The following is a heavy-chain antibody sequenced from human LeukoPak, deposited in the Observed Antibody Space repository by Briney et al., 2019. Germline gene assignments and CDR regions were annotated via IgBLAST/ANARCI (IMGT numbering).Heavy chain of an antibody. Sequence: GGSLRLSCAASGFTFSSYEMNWVRQAPGKGLEWVSYISSSGSTIYYADSVKGRFTISRDNAKNSLYLQMNSLRAEDTAVYYCARDREQQLVSFLDYWGQGTLVTVSS. J-gene: IGHJ4*02. V-gene: IGHV3-48*03. CDR2: ISSSGSTI. CDR1: GFTFSSYE. D-gene: IGHD6-13*01. CDR3: ARDREQQLVSFLDY.